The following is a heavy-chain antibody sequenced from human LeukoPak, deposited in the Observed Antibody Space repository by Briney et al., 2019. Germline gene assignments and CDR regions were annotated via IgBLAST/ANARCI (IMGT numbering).Heavy chain of an antibody. Sequence: ASVKVSCKASGFTFTGNYTHWMRQASGQGLECMGCMNPNSGDTLYAPKFQGRVTMTRDTSLSTAYMELHRLTSDDSAIYYCARWDSDYYYYYSLDVWGQGTAVTVSS. CDR1: GFTFTGNY. CDR2: MNPNSGDT. D-gene: IGHD1-26*01. J-gene: IGHJ6*02. V-gene: IGHV1-2*02. CDR3: ARWDSDYYYYYSLDV.